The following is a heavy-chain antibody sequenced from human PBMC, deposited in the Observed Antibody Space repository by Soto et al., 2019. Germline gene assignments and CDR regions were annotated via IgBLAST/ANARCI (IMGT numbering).Heavy chain of an antibody. CDR3: GRGNYGDLHY. V-gene: IGHV4-59*12. Sequence: SETLSLTCTVSGGSISSYYWSWIRQPPGKGLEWIGYIYYSGSTNYNPSLKSRVTISVDTSKNQFSLKLSSVTAADTAVYYCGRGNYGDLHYWGQGTLVTVSS. CDR1: GGSISSYY. J-gene: IGHJ4*02. D-gene: IGHD4-17*01. CDR2: IYYSGST.